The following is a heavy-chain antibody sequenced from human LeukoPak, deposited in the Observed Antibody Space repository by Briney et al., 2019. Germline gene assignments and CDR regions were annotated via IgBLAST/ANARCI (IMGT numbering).Heavy chain of an antibody. CDR2: IYPGDSDT. Sequence: GESLKISCKGSGYSFTSYWIGWVRQMPGKGLEWMGIIYPGDSDTRYSPSFQGQVTMSADKPISTAYLQWSSLKASDTAMYYCARPGIAADDGKDAFDIWGQGTMVTVSS. D-gene: IGHD6-13*01. CDR1: GYSFTSYW. V-gene: IGHV5-51*04. CDR3: ARPGIAADDGKDAFDI. J-gene: IGHJ3*02.